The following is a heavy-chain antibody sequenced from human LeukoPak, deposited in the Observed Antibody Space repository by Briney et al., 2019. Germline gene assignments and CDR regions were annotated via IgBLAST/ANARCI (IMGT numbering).Heavy chain of an antibody. V-gene: IGHV3-33*03. CDR2: IWYDGSEK. CDR1: GFIFSNYG. J-gene: IGHJ4*02. CDR3: AKEAVPDY. Sequence: GGSLRLSCAASGFIFSNYGMHWVRQAPGKGLEWVAVIWYDGSEKYYAESVKGRFTISRDKSNNALYLQMNSLRAEDTAVYYCAKEAVPDYWGQGTLVTVSS.